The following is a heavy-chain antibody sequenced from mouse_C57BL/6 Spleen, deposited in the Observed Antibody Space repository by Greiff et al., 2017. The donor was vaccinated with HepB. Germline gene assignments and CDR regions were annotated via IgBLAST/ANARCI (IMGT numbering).Heavy chain of an antibody. CDR3: ARHHTGAMDY. J-gene: IGHJ4*01. CDR1: GFTFSDYY. Sequence: EVKVVESGGGLVQPGGSLKLSCAASGFTFSDYYMYWVRQTPEKRLEWVAYISNGGGSTYYPDTVKGRFTISRDNAKNTLYLQMSRLKSEDTAMYYCARHHTGAMDYWGQGTSVTVSS. V-gene: IGHV5-12*01. D-gene: IGHD5-1-1*01. CDR2: ISNGGGST.